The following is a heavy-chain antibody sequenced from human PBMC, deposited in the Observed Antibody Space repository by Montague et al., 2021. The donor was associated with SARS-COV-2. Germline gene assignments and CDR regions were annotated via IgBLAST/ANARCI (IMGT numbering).Heavy chain of an antibody. Sequence: SETLSLTCAVSGGSISSSNWRSWVRQPPGKGLEWIGEIYHSGSTNYNPSLKSRATISVDKSKNQFSLKLSSVTAADTAVYYCARGTIWFGELLTLWYFDYWGQGTLVTVSS. CDR3: ARGTIWFGELLTLWYFDY. CDR2: IYHSGST. D-gene: IGHD3-10*01. CDR1: GGSISSSNW. J-gene: IGHJ4*02. V-gene: IGHV4-4*02.